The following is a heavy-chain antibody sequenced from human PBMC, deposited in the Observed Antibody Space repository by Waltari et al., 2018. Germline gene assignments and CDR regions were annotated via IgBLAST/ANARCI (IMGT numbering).Heavy chain of an antibody. CDR3: AGSSGYISDDAFDI. D-gene: IGHD3-22*01. Sequence: QLQLQESGPGLVKPSETLSLTCTVSGGSISSSSYYWGWIRQPPGKGLEWIGSIYYRGSTYANPSLKSRVTISVDTSKNQFSLKLISVTAADTAVYYCAGSSGYISDDAFDIWGQGTMVTVSS. CDR2: IYYRGST. CDR1: GGSISSSSYY. J-gene: IGHJ3*02. V-gene: IGHV4-39*07.